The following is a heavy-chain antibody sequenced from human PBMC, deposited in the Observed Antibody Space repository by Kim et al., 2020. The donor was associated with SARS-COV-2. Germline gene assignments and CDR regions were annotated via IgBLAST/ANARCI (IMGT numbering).Heavy chain of an antibody. Sequence: GGSLRLSCAASGFTFSSYAMHWVRQAPGKGLEWVAVISYDGSNKYYADSVKGRFTISRDNSKYTLYLQMNSLRAEDTAVYYCARLLAPTELRFLGTIPKGYGMDVWGQGTTVTVSS. J-gene: IGHJ6*02. D-gene: IGHD3-3*01. CDR2: ISYDGSNK. CDR1: GFTFSSYA. V-gene: IGHV3-30-3*01. CDR3: ARLLAPTELRFLGTIPKGYGMDV.